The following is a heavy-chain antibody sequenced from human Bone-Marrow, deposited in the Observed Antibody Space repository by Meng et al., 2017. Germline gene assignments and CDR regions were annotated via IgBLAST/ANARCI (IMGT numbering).Heavy chain of an antibody. CDR2: IKRNSDGGTI. J-gene: IGHJ4*02. Sequence: GGSLRLSCAASGFTFSSYGMHWVRQAPGKGLEWVGRIKRNSDGGTIDYAAPVKGRFTISRDDSKNTLYLQMDSLITEDTAVYFCATGAAAADHWGQGTLVTVSS. D-gene: IGHD6-13*01. CDR3: ATGAAAADH. V-gene: IGHV3-15*01. CDR1: GFTFSSYG.